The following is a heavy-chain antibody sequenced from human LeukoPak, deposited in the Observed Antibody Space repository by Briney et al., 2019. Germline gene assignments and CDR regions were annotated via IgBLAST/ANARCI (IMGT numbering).Heavy chain of an antibody. CDR2: IYYSGST. Sequence: SETLSLTCTVSGGSIGSYYWTWIRQPPGKGLEWIGYIYYSGSTIYNPSLKSRVTISVDTSKKQFSLNLSSVTAADTAVYYCARWVTASSIDYWGQGTLVTVSS. J-gene: IGHJ4*02. CDR3: ARWVTASSIDY. V-gene: IGHV4-59*08. D-gene: IGHD6-6*01. CDR1: GGSIGSYY.